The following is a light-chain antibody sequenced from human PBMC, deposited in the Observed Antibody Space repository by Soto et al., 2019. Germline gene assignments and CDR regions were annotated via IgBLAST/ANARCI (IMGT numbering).Light chain of an antibody. V-gene: IGLV2-14*01. CDR2: DVD. CDR3: SSYTRSRTLV. CDR1: SSDVGGYNY. Sequence: QSALTQPASVSGSPGQSITISCTGTSSDVGGYNYVSWYQQHPGKAPKLMIYDVDNRPSGVSNRFSGSKSGNTASLTVSGLQAEDEADYYCSSYTRSRTLVFGGGTKVTVL. J-gene: IGLJ2*01.